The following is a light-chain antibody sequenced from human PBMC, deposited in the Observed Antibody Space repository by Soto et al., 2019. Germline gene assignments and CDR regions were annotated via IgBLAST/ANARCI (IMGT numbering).Light chain of an antibody. Sequence: DIVMTQSPATLSVYPGERATLICRASQSFSNNYLAWYQQKRGQAPRLLIYGASNRATGIPDRFSGSGSGTDFTLTISRLEPEDFAVYYCQQYGSSGTFGQGTKVDIK. CDR3: QQYGSSGT. CDR2: GAS. J-gene: IGKJ1*01. V-gene: IGKV3-20*01. CDR1: QSFSNNY.